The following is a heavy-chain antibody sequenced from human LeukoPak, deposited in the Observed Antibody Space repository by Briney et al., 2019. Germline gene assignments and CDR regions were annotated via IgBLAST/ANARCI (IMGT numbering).Heavy chain of an antibody. Sequence: ASVKVSCKSSGYIFTNYGISWVRQAPGQGLEWMGWISPYNGNTKYTQKLQGRVTMTTDTSTNTAYVELRSLRSDDSAVYYCARDIRAAPNWFDTWGQGTLVTVSS. D-gene: IGHD6-6*01. CDR3: ARDIRAAPNWFDT. V-gene: IGHV1-18*01. CDR1: GYIFTNYG. J-gene: IGHJ5*02. CDR2: ISPYNGNT.